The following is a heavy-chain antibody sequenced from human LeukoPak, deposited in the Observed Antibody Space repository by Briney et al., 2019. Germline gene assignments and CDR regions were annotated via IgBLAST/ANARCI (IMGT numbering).Heavy chain of an antibody. CDR1: GYIFTTYW. J-gene: IGHJ6*04. V-gene: IGHV5-51*01. CDR2: IYPGGSDT. CDR3: ARVGQGNYYYYYGMDV. Sequence: GESLKISCKVSGYIFTTYWIGWVRQMPGKGLEWMGIIYPGGSDTRYSPFFHGQVTISADKSISTAYLQWSSLKASDTAMYYCARVGQGNYYYYYGMDVWGKGTTVTVSS.